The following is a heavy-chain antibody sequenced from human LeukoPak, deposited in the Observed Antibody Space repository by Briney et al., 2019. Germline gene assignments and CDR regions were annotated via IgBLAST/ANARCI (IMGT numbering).Heavy chain of an antibody. D-gene: IGHD2-15*01. CDR1: GFTFSSYG. CDR2: IRYEGSYK. Sequence: GGSLRLSCEAAGFTFSSYGMHWVRQAPGKGLEWVAFIRYEGSYKYYADSVKGRFTISRDNSKSTLFLQMNSLRADDTAVYYCVKDSLSSRLRYFESWGQGTLVTVSS. J-gene: IGHJ4*02. V-gene: IGHV3-30*02. CDR3: VKDSLSSRLRYFES.